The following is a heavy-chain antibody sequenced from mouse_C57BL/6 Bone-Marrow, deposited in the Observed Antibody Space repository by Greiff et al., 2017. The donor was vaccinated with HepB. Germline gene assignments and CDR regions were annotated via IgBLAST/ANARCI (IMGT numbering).Heavy chain of an antibody. CDR3: ARSLLGRNAMDY. V-gene: IGHV1-81*01. CDR1: GYTFTSYG. J-gene: IGHJ4*01. D-gene: IGHD2-10*01. CDR2: IYPRSGNT. Sequence: QVQLQQSGAELARPGASVKLSCKASGYTFTSYGISWVKQRTGQGLEWIGAIYPRSGNTYYNEKFKCKATLTADKSSSTAYMELRSLTSEDSAVYFCARSLLGRNAMDYWGQGTSVTVSS.